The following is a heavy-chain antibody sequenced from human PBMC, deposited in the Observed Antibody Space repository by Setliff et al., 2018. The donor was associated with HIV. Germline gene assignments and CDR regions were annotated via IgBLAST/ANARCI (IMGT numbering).Heavy chain of an antibody. CDR1: ADTFIGYY. CDR2: INPNSGDT. CDR3: ARGLTYYDNVWGNYRFDN. Sequence: ASVKVSCKASADTFIGYYIHWVRQAPGQGLEYMGWINPNSGDTNYAQKFQGKVTMTRDTSINTAYLELNRLRSDDTAVYYCARGLTYYDNVWGNYRFDNWGEGTLVTVSS. V-gene: IGHV1-2*02. D-gene: IGHD3-16*02. J-gene: IGHJ4*02.